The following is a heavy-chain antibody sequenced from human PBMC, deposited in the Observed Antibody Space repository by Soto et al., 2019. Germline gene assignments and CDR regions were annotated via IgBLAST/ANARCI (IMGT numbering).Heavy chain of an antibody. V-gene: IGHV4-4*02. D-gene: IGHD3-16*01. Sequence: QVRLQESGPGLVEPSGTLSLICTVSGVSFTPDSWWPWVRQTHGKGLQWIGETDDSGGATYDPSLPSRDVMFFGKALNQISLILHSVTAADTALYFCAIDGGGGYFEHWGQGARVTVSS. CDR3: AIDGGGGYFEH. CDR1: GVSFTPDSW. J-gene: IGHJ1*01. CDR2: TDDSGGA.